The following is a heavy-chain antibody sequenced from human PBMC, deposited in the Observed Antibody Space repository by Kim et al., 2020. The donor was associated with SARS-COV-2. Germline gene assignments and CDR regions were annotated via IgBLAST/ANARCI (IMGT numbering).Heavy chain of an antibody. D-gene: IGHD3-10*01. V-gene: IGHV4-34*01. Sequence: SETLSLTCAVYGGSFSGYYWSWIRQPPGKGLEWIGEINYSGSTNYNPSLKSRVTISVDTSKNQFSLKLSSVTAADTAVYYCARGTDYYGSGSYYRDTFDYWGQGTLVTVSS. CDR1: GGSFSGYY. CDR2: INYSGST. J-gene: IGHJ4*02. CDR3: ARGTDYYGSGSYYRDTFDY.